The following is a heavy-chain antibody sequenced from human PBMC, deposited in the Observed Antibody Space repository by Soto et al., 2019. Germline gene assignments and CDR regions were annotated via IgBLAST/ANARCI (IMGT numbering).Heavy chain of an antibody. CDR3: AREFITPVTYFDH. CDR1: GFTFSDHY. V-gene: IGHV3-72*01. D-gene: IGHD4-17*01. Sequence: GESLRLSCAASGFTFSDHYRDWVRQAPGKGLEWVGLTTNKANSFTTDYAASVKGRFTIFRDDSKNSLYLQMSMLKTEDTAMYYCAREFITPVTYFDHWGQGTLVTVSS. J-gene: IGHJ4*02. CDR2: TTNKANSFTT.